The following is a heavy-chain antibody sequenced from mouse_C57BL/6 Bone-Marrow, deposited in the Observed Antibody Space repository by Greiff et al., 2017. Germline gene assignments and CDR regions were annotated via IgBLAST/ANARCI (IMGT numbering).Heavy chain of an antibody. J-gene: IGHJ1*03. CDR2: IDPSDSYT. Sequence: VQLQQPGAELVKPGASVKLSCTASGYTFTSYWMPWVKQRPGQGLEWIGEIDPSDSYTNYNQKFKGKATLTVDTSSSTAYMQLSRLTSEDSAVYYCARESHWYFDVWGTGTTVTVSS. V-gene: IGHV1-50*01. CDR1: GYTFTSYW. CDR3: ARESHWYFDV.